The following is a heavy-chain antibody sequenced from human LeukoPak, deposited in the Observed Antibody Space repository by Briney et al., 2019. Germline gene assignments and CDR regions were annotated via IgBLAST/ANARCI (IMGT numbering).Heavy chain of an antibody. D-gene: IGHD3-16*01. CDR2: IKQDGSEK. CDR1: GFSFSSYW. J-gene: IGHJ4*02. CDR3: AKSPGGRHHN. Sequence: GGSLRLSCAASGFSFSSYWMSWVRQAPGKGLEWVANIKQDGSEKYYVASVKGRFTISRDNAKNSLYLQMNSLRAEDTAVYYCAKSPGGRHHNWGQGTLVTVSS. V-gene: IGHV3-7*03.